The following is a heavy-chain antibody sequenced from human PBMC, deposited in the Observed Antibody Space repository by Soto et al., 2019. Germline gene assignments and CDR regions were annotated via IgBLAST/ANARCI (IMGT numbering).Heavy chain of an antibody. CDR3: AKGRRGGGSNWHHYFFDY. V-gene: IGHV3-23*01. Sequence: EVQLLESGGGLIQPGGSLRLSCAASGFTFSSYAMSWVRQAPGKGLEWVSSISGSANSTFYADSVKGRFTISRDNSKNPLYLQMNSLGAEDTGVDYWAKGRRGGGSNWHHYFFDYWGQGALVTVSS. CDR2: ISGSANST. CDR1: GFTFSSYA. D-gene: IGHD1-1*01. J-gene: IGHJ4*02.